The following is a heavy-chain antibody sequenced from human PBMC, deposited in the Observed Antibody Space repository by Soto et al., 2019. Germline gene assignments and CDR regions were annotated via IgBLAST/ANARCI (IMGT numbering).Heavy chain of an antibody. J-gene: IGHJ4*02. CDR3: ARFGSSNTYFDY. V-gene: IGHV4-59*01. D-gene: IGHD6-6*01. Sequence: SETLSLTCTVSGGSISSYYWSWIRQPPGKGLEWIGYIYYSGSTNYNPSLKSRVTISVDTSKNQFSLKLSSVTAADTAVYYCARFGSSNTYFDYWCQGTLVTVSS. CDR2: IYYSGST. CDR1: GGSISSYY.